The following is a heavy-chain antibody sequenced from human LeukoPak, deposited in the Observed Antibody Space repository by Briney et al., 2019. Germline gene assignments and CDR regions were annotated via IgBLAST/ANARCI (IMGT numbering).Heavy chain of an antibody. D-gene: IGHD3-9*01. CDR2: ISAYNGNT. CDR3: AREYPYYDILTDRGMDYYYGMDV. V-gene: IGHV1-18*01. CDR1: GYTFTSYG. Sequence: EASVKVSCKASGYTFTSYGISWVRQAPGQGLEWMGWISAYNGNTNYAQKLQGRVTMTTDTSTSTAYMELRSLRSDDTAVYYCAREYPYYDILTDRGMDYYYGMDVRGQGTTVTVSS. J-gene: IGHJ6*02.